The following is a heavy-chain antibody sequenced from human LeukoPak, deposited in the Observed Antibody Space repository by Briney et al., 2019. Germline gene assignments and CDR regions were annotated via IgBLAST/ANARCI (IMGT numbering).Heavy chain of an antibody. CDR1: GFTFSSYS. V-gene: IGHV3-21*04. D-gene: IGHD3-10*01. Sequence: GGPLRLSCAASGFTFSSYSMNWVRQTPGKGLEWVSSISSSSSYIYYADSVKGRFTISRDNSKNTLYLQMNSQRAEDTAVYYCAKGASGSGSYYGYWGQGTLVTVSS. CDR2: ISSSSSYI. J-gene: IGHJ4*02. CDR3: AKGASGSGSYYGY.